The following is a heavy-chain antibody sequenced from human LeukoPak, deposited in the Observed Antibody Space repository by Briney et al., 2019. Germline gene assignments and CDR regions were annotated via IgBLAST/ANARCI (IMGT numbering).Heavy chain of an antibody. V-gene: IGHV3-7*03. J-gene: IGHJ3*01. CDR1: GFTFSGFW. CDR2: INSDGSEG. Sequence: GGSLRLSCAVSGFTFSGFWMSWSRQAPGKGLEWVASINSDGSEGYYADVVKGRFTISRDNAKNSLYQQINSLRAEDTAVYYCARSSYSSSSSVWGQGTMVTVSS. CDR3: ARSSYSSSSSV. D-gene: IGHD6-6*01.